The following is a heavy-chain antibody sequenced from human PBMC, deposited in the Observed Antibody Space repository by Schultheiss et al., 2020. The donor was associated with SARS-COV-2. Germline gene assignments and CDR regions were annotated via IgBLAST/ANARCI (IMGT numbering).Heavy chain of an antibody. Sequence: SVKVSCKASGGTFSSYAISWVRQAPGQGLEWMGGIIPIFGTANYAQKFQGRVTITADESTSTAYMELSSLRSEDTAVYYCARDRYDFWSGYVSYWYFDLWGRGTLVTVS. V-gene: IGHV1-69*13. CDR3: ARDRYDFWSGYVSYWYFDL. CDR2: IIPIFGTA. CDR1: GGTFSSYA. J-gene: IGHJ2*01. D-gene: IGHD3-3*01.